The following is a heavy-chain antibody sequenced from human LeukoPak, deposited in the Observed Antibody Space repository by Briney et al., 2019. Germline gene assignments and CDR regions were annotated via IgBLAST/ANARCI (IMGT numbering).Heavy chain of an antibody. D-gene: IGHD4-17*01. CDR1: GYSFTSYW. Sequence: GESLRISCKGSGYSFTSYWITWVRQMPGKGLEWMGRIDPSDSYTNYSPSFQGHVTISADKSISTAYLQWSSLKASDTAMYYCAKHFTVTADDTFDIWGQGTMVTVSS. J-gene: IGHJ3*02. CDR3: AKHFTVTADDTFDI. V-gene: IGHV5-10-1*01. CDR2: IDPSDSYT.